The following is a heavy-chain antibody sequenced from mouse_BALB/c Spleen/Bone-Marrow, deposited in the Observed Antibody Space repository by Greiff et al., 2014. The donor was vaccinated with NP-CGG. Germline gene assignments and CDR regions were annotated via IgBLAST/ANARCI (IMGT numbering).Heavy chain of an antibody. CDR3: AREVYGSWFAY. Sequence: QVQLLQSGAELARPGASVKMSCKASGYTFTYYTMYWVKQRPGQGLEWIGYINPNSDYTNYNQKFKDKATLTADKSSSTAYMQLSSLTSEDSAVYYCAREVYGSWFAYWGQGTLVTVSA. CDR1: GYTFTYYT. J-gene: IGHJ3*01. CDR2: INPNSDYT. V-gene: IGHV1-4*01. D-gene: IGHD2-2*01.